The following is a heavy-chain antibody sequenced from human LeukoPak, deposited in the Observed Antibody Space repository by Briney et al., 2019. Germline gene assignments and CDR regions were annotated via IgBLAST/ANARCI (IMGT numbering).Heavy chain of an antibody. Sequence: SETLSLTCTVYGGSFSGYYWSWIRQPPGKGLEWIGEINHSGSTNYNPSLKSRVTISVDTSKNQFSLKLSSVTAADTAVYYCAREQDIVVVVAATSRYFDYWGQGTLVTVSS. V-gene: IGHV4-34*01. CDR2: INHSGST. D-gene: IGHD2-15*01. J-gene: IGHJ4*02. CDR3: AREQDIVVVVAATSRYFDY. CDR1: GGSFSGYY.